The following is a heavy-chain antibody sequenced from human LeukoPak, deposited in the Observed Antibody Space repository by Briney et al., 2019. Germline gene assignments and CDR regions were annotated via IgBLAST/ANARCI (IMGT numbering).Heavy chain of an antibody. D-gene: IGHD1-26*01. Sequence: SETLSLTCAVSGYSISSGYYWGWIRQPPGKGLEWIGSIYHSGSTYYNPSLKSRVTISVDTSKNQFFLKLSSVTAADTAVYYCARHKVSQWELRGYYFDYWGQGTLVTVSS. CDR1: GYSISSGYY. CDR3: ARHKVSQWELRGYYFDY. V-gene: IGHV4-38-2*01. CDR2: IYHSGST. J-gene: IGHJ4*02.